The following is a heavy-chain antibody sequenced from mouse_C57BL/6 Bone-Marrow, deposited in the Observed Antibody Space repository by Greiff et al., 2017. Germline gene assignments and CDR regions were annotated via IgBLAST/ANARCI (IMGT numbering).Heavy chain of an antibody. CDR1: GYTFTSYW. CDR3: ARGGTVEAH. Sequence: VQLQQPGAELVMPGASVKLSCKASGYTFTSYWMHWVKQRPGQGLEWIGEIDPSDSYTNYNQKFKGKSTLTVDKSSSTAYMQLSSLTSEDSAVYYCARGGTVEAHWGTGTTVTVSS. CDR2: IDPSDSYT. D-gene: IGHD1-1*01. J-gene: IGHJ1*03. V-gene: IGHV1-69*01.